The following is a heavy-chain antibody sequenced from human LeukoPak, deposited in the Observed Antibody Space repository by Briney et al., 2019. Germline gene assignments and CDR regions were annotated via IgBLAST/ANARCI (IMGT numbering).Heavy chain of an antibody. J-gene: IGHJ4*02. CDR2: ISGSGGTT. Sequence: GGSLRLSCAASGFTFSSYAMSWVRQVPGKGLEWVSGISGSGGTTYYADSVKGRFTISRDNSKNTLYLQMNSLRAEDTAVYYCAKDRGRSAFYSFDYWGQGTLVTVSS. D-gene: IGHD1-26*01. CDR1: GFTFSSYA. CDR3: AKDRGRSAFYSFDY. V-gene: IGHV3-23*01.